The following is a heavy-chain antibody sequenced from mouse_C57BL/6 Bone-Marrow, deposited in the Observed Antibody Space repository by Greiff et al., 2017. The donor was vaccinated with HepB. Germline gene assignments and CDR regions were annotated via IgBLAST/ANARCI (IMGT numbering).Heavy chain of an antibody. V-gene: IGHV1-50*01. Sequence: VQLQQPGAELVKPGASVKLSCKASGYTFTSYWMQWVKQRPGQGLEWIGEIDPSDSYTNYNQKFKGQATLTVDTSSSTAYMQLSSLTSEDSAVYYCARFYPLAYWGQGTLVTVSA. CDR1: GYTFTSYW. CDR3: ARFYPLAY. CDR2: IDPSDSYT. J-gene: IGHJ3*01.